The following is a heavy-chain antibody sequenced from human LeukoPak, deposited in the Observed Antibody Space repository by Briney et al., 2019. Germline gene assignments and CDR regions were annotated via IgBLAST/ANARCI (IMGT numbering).Heavy chain of an antibody. CDR3: AEDTAMANDAFDI. D-gene: IGHD5-18*01. CDR2: IIPILGIA. Sequence: ASVKVSCKASGGTFSSYAISWVRQAPGQGLEWMGRIIPILGIANYAQKFQGRVTITADKSTSTAYMELSSLRSEDTAVYHCAEDTAMANDAFDIWGQGTMVTVSS. CDR1: GGTFSSYA. J-gene: IGHJ3*02. V-gene: IGHV1-69*04.